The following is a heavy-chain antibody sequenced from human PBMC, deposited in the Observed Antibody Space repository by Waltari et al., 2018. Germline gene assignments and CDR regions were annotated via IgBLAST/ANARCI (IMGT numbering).Heavy chain of an antibody. CDR3: ASGSPGYSSGWFDY. J-gene: IGHJ5*01. V-gene: IGHV1-69*01. D-gene: IGHD6-19*01. Sequence: QVQLVQSGAEVKKPGSSVKVSCKASGGTFSSYAISWVRQAPGQGLEWMGGITPSFGTANYAQKFQGRVTITADESTSTAYMELSSLRSEDTAVYYCASGSPGYSSGWFDYWGQGTLVTVSS. CDR2: ITPSFGTA. CDR1: GGTFSSYA.